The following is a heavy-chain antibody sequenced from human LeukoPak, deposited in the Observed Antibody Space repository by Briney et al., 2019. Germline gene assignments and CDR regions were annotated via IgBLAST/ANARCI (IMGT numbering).Heavy chain of an antibody. D-gene: IGHD3-22*01. Sequence: GGSLRLSCAASGFTFSSYWMHWVRQAPGKGLVWVSRINSDGSSTSYADSVKGRFTISRDNAKNTLYLQMNSLRAEDTALYYCARIDSSGYYLWYFDYWGQGTLVTVSS. CDR1: GFTFSSYW. CDR2: INSDGSST. CDR3: ARIDSSGYYLWYFDY. J-gene: IGHJ4*02. V-gene: IGHV3-74*01.